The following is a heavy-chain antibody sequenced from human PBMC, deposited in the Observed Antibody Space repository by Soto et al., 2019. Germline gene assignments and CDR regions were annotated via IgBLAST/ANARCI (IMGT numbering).Heavy chain of an antibody. D-gene: IGHD1-26*01. CDR3: ARAVGARGRYYYYGMDV. CDR2: IYYSGST. Sequence: SETLSLTCTVSGGSISSYYWSWIRQPPGKGLEWIGYIYYSGSTNYNPSLKSRVTISVDTSKNQFSLKLSSVTAADTAVYYCARAVGARGRYYYYGMDVWGQGTTVTVSS. CDR1: GGSISSYY. V-gene: IGHV4-59*08. J-gene: IGHJ6*02.